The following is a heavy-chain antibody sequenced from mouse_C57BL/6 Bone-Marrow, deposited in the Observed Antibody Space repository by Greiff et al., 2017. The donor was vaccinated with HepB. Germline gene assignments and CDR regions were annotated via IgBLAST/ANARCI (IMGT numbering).Heavy chain of an antibody. CDR2: ISDGGSYT. CDR3: ARDYYGSSPGYFDY. J-gene: IGHJ2*01. D-gene: IGHD1-1*01. V-gene: IGHV5-4*01. CDR1: GFTFSSYA. Sequence: EVKLVESGAGLVKPGGSLKLSCAASGFTFSSYAMSWVRQTPEKRLEWVATISDGGSYTYYPDNVKGRFTISRDNAKNNLYLQMSHLKSEDTAMYYCARDYYGSSPGYFDYWGQGTTLTVSS.